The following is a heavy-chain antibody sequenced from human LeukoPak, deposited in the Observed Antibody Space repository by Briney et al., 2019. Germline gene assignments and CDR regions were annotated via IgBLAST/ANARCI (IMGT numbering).Heavy chain of an antibody. CDR1: GGTFSSYA. CDR2: IIPIFGTA. Sequence: SVKVSCKASGGTFSSYAISWVRQAPGQGLEWMGGIIPIFGTANYAQKFQGRVTITTDESTSTAYMELSSLRSEDTAVYYCARSEDIVVVPAANHAFDIWGQGTMVTVSS. V-gene: IGHV1-69*05. D-gene: IGHD2-2*01. J-gene: IGHJ3*02. CDR3: ARSEDIVVVPAANHAFDI.